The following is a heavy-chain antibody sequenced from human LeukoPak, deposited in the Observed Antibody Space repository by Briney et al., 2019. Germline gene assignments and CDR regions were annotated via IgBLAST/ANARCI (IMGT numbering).Heavy chain of an antibody. CDR1: GFTFSSYA. Sequence: GGSLRLSCAASGFTFSSYAMHWVRQAPGKGLEWVAVTSYDGSNKYYADSVKGRFTISRDNSKNTLYLQMNSLRAEDTAVYYCAKDSRSVRVYYYGSGPTDLDYWGQGTLVTVSS. CDR2: TSYDGSNK. V-gene: IGHV3-30*04. D-gene: IGHD3-10*01. CDR3: AKDSRSVRVYYYGSGPTDLDY. J-gene: IGHJ4*02.